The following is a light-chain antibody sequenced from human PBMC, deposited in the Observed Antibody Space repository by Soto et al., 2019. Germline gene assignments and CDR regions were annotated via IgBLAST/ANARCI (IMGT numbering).Light chain of an antibody. J-gene: IGLJ2*01. V-gene: IGLV1-51*01. CDR3: GAYDSSLSAVL. CDR1: SSNIGSNS. Sequence: QSVLTQPPSVSAAPGQKVTISCSGSSSNIGSNSVSWYQHLPGTAPKVLIYDNNNRPSGIPDRFSGSRSGTSATLDITGLQAGDEAYYYCGAYDSSLSAVLFGGGTKLPS. CDR2: DNN.